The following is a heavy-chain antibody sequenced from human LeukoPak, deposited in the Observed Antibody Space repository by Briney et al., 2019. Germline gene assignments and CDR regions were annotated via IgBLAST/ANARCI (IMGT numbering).Heavy chain of an antibody. V-gene: IGHV3-30*18. J-gene: IGHJ4*02. CDR1: GFTFSDYG. Sequence: GGSLRLSCAASGFTFSDYGMHWVRQAPGKGLEWVALISYDGGNKFYADSVRDRFTISRDNSKNTPFLQMNSLRTEDTAVYYCAKVFEVRGARRPKDYWGQGTLVIVSS. CDR3: AKVFEVRGARRPKDY. CDR2: ISYDGGNK. D-gene: IGHD3-10*01.